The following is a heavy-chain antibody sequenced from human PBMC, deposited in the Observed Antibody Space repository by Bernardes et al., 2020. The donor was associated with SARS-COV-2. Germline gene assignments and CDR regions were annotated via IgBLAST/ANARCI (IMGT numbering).Heavy chain of an antibody. J-gene: IGHJ4*02. D-gene: IGHD3-22*01. CDR1: GYTFTGYY. CDR3: ARDSGVVVNRLFFDY. V-gene: IGHV1-2*02. CDR2: INPNSGGT. Sequence: ASVKVSCKASGYTFTGYYMHWVRQAPGQGLEWMGWINPNSGGTNYAQKRHDRVTMTRDTSISTAYMELSRLRSDDTAVYYCARDSGVVVNRLFFDYWGQGTLVTVSS.